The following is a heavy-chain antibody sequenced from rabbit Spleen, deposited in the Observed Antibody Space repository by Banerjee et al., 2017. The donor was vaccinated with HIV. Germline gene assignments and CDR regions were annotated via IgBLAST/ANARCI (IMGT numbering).Heavy chain of an antibody. Sequence: QSLEESGGGLVQPEGSLTLTCTASGFSFSSSYYMCWVRQAPGKGLEWIGCIYTGDGSTAYASWAKGRLTVSKTSSTTVTLQLNSLTAADTATYFCVRDAGTYDYIDGYFSLWGQGTLVTVS. CDR2: IYTGDGST. V-gene: IGHV1S40*01. CDR3: VRDAGTYDYIDGYFSL. CDR1: GFSFSSSYY. J-gene: IGHJ4*01. D-gene: IGHD4-2*01.